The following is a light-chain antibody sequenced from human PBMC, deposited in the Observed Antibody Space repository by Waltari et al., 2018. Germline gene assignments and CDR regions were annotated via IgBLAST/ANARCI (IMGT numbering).Light chain of an antibody. CDR3: QQYNSYPRT. J-gene: IGKJ1*01. CDR1: QTISSW. Sequence: DIQMTQSPSTLSASVGVRVTVTCRASQTISSWLAWYQQKPGKAPKLLIYKASSLESGVPSRFSGSGSGTEFTLTISSLQPDDFAIYYCQQYNSYPRTFGQGTKVEI. CDR2: KAS. V-gene: IGKV1-5*03.